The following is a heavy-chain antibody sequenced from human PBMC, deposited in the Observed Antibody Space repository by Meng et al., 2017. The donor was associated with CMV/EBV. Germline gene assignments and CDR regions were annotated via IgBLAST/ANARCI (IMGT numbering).Heavy chain of an antibody. V-gene: IGHV1-69*05. Sequence: SVKVSCKASGGTFSSYAISWVRQAPGQGLEWMGGIIPIFGTTNYAQKFQGRVTITTDESTSTAYMELSSLRSEDTAVYYCARKRYNWNDATAPYYYYGMDVWGQGTTVTVSS. CDR2: IIPIFGTT. CDR3: ARKRYNWNDATAPYYYYGMDV. J-gene: IGHJ6*02. D-gene: IGHD1-20*01. CDR1: GGTFSSYA.